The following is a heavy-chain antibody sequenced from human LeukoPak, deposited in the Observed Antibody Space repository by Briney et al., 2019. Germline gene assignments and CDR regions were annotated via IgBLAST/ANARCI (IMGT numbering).Heavy chain of an antibody. CDR3: ARMYSSGWYYGY. CDR2: IYHSGST. V-gene: IGHV4-38-2*01. D-gene: IGHD6-19*01. J-gene: IGHJ4*02. CDR1: GYSICRGYY. Sequence: PSETLSLTCAVSGYSICRGYYWDWIRQPPGKGLEWIGSIYHSGSTYYNPSLKSRVTISVDTSKNQFSLKLSSGTAADMAVYYCARMYSSGWYYGYWGQGTLVTVSS.